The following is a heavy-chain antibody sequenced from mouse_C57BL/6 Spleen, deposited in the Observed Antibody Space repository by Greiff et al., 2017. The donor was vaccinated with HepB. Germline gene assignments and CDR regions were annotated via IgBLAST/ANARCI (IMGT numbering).Heavy chain of an antibody. J-gene: IGHJ1*03. V-gene: IGHV1-69*01. D-gene: IGHD4-1*01. CDR1: GYTFTSYW. CDR2: IDPSDSYT. Sequence: VQLQQPGAELVMPGASVKLSCKASGYTFTSYWMHWVKQRPGQGLEWIGEIDPSDSYTNYNQKFKGKSTLTVDKSSSTAYMQLSSLTSEDSAVYYCAILNWDWYFDGWGTGTTVSVSS. CDR3: AILNWDWYFDG.